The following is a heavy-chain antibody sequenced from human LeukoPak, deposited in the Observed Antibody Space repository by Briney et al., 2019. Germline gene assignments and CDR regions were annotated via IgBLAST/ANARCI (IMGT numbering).Heavy chain of an antibody. D-gene: IGHD2-15*01. CDR2: INHSGST. CDR1: GGSFSGYY. J-gene: IGHJ4*02. V-gene: IGHV4-34*01. Sequence: PSETLSLTCPVYGGSFSGYYWSWIRHPPGKGREWIGEINHSGSTNSNPSPKSRVTISLNKSKNQFSLNLTSVTAADRAVYCCARGLDCSGGSCTDRSFDYWDQGTLVSVSS. CDR3: ARGLDCSGGSCTDRSFDY.